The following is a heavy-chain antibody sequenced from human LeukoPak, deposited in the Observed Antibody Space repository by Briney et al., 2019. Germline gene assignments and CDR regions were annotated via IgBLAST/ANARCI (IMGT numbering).Heavy chain of an antibody. D-gene: IGHD3-16*01. J-gene: IGHJ6*03. Sequence: SETLSLTCAVYGGSFSGYYWSWIRQPPGKGLEWIGEINHSGSTNYNPSLKSRVTISVDTSKNQFSLKLSSVSAADTAVYYCARTSWGYYYYMDVLGKGTTVTVSS. CDR3: ARTSWGYYYYMDV. CDR1: GGSFSGYY. V-gene: IGHV4-34*01. CDR2: INHSGST.